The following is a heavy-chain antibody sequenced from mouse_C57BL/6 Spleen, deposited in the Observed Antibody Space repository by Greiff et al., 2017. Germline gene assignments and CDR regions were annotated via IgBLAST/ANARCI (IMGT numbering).Heavy chain of an antibody. CDR2: IYPGDGDT. CDR1: GYAFSSSW. Sequence: QVQLQQSGPELVKPGASVKISCKASGYAFSSSWMNWVKQRPGKGLEWIGRIYPGDGDTNYNGKFKGKATLTADKSSSTAYMQLSSLTSEDSAVYFCAREGLTGKGWFAYWGQGTLVTVSA. V-gene: IGHV1-82*01. J-gene: IGHJ3*01. D-gene: IGHD4-1*01. CDR3: AREGLTGKGWFAY.